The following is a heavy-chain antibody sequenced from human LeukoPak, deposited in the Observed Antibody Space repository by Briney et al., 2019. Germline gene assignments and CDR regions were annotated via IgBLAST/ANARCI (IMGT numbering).Heavy chain of an antibody. V-gene: IGHV4-59*01. J-gene: IGHJ1*01. CDR1: GGSISSYY. Sequence: SETLSLTGTGSGGSISSYYWSWHRQPPGKGREWRGYIYYSGSTNDNPSLKSRVTISVDTSKNPFSLKLSPVTAADPAVYSCASGWLVPYFQHWGQGTLVTVSS. D-gene: IGHD6-19*01. CDR3: ASGWLVPYFQH. CDR2: IYYSGST.